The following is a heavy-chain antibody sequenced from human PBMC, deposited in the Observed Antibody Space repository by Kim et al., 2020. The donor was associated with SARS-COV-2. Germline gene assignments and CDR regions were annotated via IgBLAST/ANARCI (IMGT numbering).Heavy chain of an antibody. CDR2: IWYDGSNK. D-gene: IGHD3-3*01. CDR1: GFTFSSYA. Sequence: GGSLRLSCAASGFTFSSYAMHWVRQAPGKGLEWVAVIWYDGSNKYYADSVKGRFTISRDNSKNTLYLQMNSLRAEDTAVYYCAKDSSVIILPKPAYFDYWGQGTLVTVSS. V-gene: IGHV3-33*06. CDR3: AKDSSVIILPKPAYFDY. J-gene: IGHJ4*02.